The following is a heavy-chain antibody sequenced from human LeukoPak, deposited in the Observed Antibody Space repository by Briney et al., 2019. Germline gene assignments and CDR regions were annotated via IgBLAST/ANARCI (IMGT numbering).Heavy chain of an antibody. CDR3: ASPLLPPGNDY. CDR2: ISYDGSNK. V-gene: IGHV3-30-3*01. J-gene: IGHJ4*02. CDR1: GFTFSGYP. Sequence: GKSLRLSCAASGFTFSGYPIHWVRQAPGKGLEWVAVISYDGSNKYYADSVKGRFTISRDNSKNTLYLQMNSLRAEDTAVYYCASPLLPPGNDYWGQGTLVTVSS.